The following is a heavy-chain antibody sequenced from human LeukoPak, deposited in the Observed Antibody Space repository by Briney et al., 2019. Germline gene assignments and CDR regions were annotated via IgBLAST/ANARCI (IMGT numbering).Heavy chain of an antibody. Sequence: SETLSLTCAVYGGSFSGYYWSWIHQPPGKGLEWIGEIDHSGSTNYNPSLKSRLTISVDTSKKQFSLKLSSVTAADTAVYYCARAPVRVAAVGKYFDYWGQGTLVTVSS. J-gene: IGHJ4*02. D-gene: IGHD6-13*01. V-gene: IGHV4-34*01. CDR3: ARAPVRVAAVGKYFDY. CDR1: GGSFSGYY. CDR2: IDHSGST.